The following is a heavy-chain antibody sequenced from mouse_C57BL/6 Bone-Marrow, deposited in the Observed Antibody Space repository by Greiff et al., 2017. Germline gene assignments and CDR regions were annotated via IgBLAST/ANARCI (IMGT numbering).Heavy chain of an antibody. CDR3: ARCTDGKFFDY. D-gene: IGHD2-1*01. J-gene: IGHJ2*01. CDR1: GFTFSDYG. V-gene: IGHV5-17*01. Sequence: EVKLVESGGGLVKPGGSLKLSCAASGFTFSDYGMHWVRQAPEKGLEWVAYISSGSSTIYYADTVKGRFTNSRDNAKNTLFLQMNSLRSEDTAMYYCARCTDGKFFDYWGQGTTLTVSS. CDR2: ISSGSSTI.